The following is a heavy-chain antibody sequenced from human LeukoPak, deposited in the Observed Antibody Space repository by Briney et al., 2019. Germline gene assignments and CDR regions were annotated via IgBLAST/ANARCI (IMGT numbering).Heavy chain of an antibody. J-gene: IGHJ4*02. Sequence: SVKVSCKASGGTFSSYAISWVRQAPGQGLEWMGGIIPIFGTANYAQKFQGRVTITTDESTSTAYMELSSLRSEDTAVYYCARWSQYYYDSSGYYYEYYFDYWGQGTLVTVSS. CDR1: GGTFSSYA. CDR2: IIPIFGTA. V-gene: IGHV1-69*05. D-gene: IGHD3-22*01. CDR3: ARWSQYYYDSSGYYYEYYFDY.